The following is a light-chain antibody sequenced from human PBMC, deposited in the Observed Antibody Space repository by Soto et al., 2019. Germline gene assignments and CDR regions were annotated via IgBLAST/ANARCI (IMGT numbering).Light chain of an antibody. CDR2: GNN. CDR3: QSYDSSLSGHVV. V-gene: IGLV1-40*01. CDR1: SSNIGAGYD. Sequence: QSVLTQPPSVSGALGQRVTISCTGSSSNIGAGYDVHWYQQLPGTAPKLLIYGNNNRPSGVPDRFSGSKSGTSASLAITGLQAEDEADYYCQSYDSSLSGHVVFGGGTKRTVL. J-gene: IGLJ2*01.